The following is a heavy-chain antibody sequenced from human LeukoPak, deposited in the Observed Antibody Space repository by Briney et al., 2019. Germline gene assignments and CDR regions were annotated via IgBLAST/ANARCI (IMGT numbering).Heavy chain of an antibody. CDR2: INPSGGST. CDR3: ARTYTAVHYFDY. CDR1: GYTFTSYF. V-gene: IGHV1-46*01. D-gene: IGHD2-21*02. Sequence: ASVKVSCKASGYTFTSYFMHWVRQAPGQGLEWVGIINPSGGSTSYPQKFQGRVTMTRDTSISTAYMELSRLTSDDTALYYCARTYTAVHYFDYWGQGTLATVSS. J-gene: IGHJ4*02.